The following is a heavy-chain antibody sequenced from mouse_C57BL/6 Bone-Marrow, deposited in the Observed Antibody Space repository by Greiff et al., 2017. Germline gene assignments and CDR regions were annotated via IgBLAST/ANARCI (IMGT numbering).Heavy chain of an antibody. CDR1: GFSLTSYG. CDR2: IWSDGST. CDR3: ARQGYDGGGYWYFDV. J-gene: IGHJ1*03. D-gene: IGHD2-3*01. Sequence: VKVVESGPGLVAPSQSLSITCTVSGFSLTSYGVHWVRQPPGKGLEWLVVIWSDGSTTYNSALKSRLSISKDNSKSQVFLKMNSLQTDDTAMYYCARQGYDGGGYWYFDVWGTGTTVTVSS. V-gene: IGHV2-6-1*01.